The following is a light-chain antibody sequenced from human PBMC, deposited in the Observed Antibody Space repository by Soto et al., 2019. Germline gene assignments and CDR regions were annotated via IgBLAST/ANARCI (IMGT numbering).Light chain of an antibody. Sequence: QSVLTQPPSASESPGQSVTISCTGVSGDVGGYTYVSWYQHSPGKAPKLLIYEVSKRPQGVPDRFTGSKSGNTASLTVSDLQPDDEADYYCCSSGGSNGFVVFGGGTQLTVL. CDR2: EVS. CDR1: SGDVGGYTY. J-gene: IGLJ2*01. CDR3: CSSGGSNGFVV. V-gene: IGLV2-8*01.